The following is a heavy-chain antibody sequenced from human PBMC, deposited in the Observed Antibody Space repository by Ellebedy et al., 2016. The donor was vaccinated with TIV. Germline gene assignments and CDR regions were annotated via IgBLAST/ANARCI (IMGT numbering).Heavy chain of an antibody. D-gene: IGHD3-3*02. Sequence: ASVKVSCKASGYTFTDYYMHWVRQAPGQGLESLGWFNPNSGDTKYAQKFQGRVTMTTDTSITTVYMELSDLTSGDTAVYYCARLIEHSIHGMDVWGQGTTITVSS. CDR1: GYTFTDYY. J-gene: IGHJ6*02. CDR2: FNPNSGDT. CDR3: ARLIEHSIHGMDV. V-gene: IGHV1-2*02.